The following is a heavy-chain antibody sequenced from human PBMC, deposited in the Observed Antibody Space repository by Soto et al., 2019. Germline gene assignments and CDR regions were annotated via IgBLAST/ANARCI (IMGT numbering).Heavy chain of an antibody. CDR1: GGTFGSYA. V-gene: IGHV1-69*01. CDR3: ARSQGSSTSLELYYYYYYGMDV. CDR2: IIPIPGTA. Sequence: QVQLVQSGAEVKKPGSSVKVSCKASGGTFGSYAISCVRQAPGQGLEWMGGIIPIPGTANYAQKFQGRVTIAADESTSTAYLELSSLRSEDTAVYYCARSQGSSTSLELYYYYYYGMDVWGQGTTVTLSS. J-gene: IGHJ6*02. D-gene: IGHD2-2*01.